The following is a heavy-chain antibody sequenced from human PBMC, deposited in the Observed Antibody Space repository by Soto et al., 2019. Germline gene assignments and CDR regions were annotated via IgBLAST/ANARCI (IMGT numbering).Heavy chain of an antibody. Sequence: ASVTVSCKASGYTLTSYDINWVRQDTGQGLEWMGWMNPNSGNTGYAQKFQGRVTMTRNTSISTAYMELSSLRSEDTAVYYCARGNGGGYYDFWSGSFALDFGYWGQGTLVTVSS. V-gene: IGHV1-8*01. CDR1: GYTLTSYD. J-gene: IGHJ4*02. D-gene: IGHD3-3*01. CDR3: ARGNGGGYYDFWSGSFALDFGY. CDR2: MNPNSGNT.